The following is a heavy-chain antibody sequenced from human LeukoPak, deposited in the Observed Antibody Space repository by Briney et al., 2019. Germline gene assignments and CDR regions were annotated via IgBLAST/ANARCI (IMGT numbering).Heavy chain of an antibody. CDR1: GVSPSSYT. D-gene: IGHD2-2*01. Sequence: PLGSPRLSSAPSGVSPSSYTMSSGRPAPRKRRGWVSSISSRSRYIYYADSVKGAFTISRDNAQNTLYLPINSRRAEDTRVYYCARDYYLGYCSSTSCPETYYYYYYGRDVWGQGTTVTVSS. CDR2: ISSRSRYI. CDR3: ARDYYLGYCSSTSCPETYYYYYYGRDV. J-gene: IGHJ6*02. V-gene: IGHV3-21*01.